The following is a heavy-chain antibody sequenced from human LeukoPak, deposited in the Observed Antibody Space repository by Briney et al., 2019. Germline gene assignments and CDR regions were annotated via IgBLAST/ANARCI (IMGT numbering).Heavy chain of an antibody. CDR1: GFPVSGSY. CDR3: ARGASSWEYTTFDI. Sequence: GGSLSLSCAASGFPVSGSYMNWVRQAPGKGLEWVSTIGESDISTFYADSVKGRFTISRDNSKNALFLQMNSLRAEDMAIYYCARGASSWEYTTFDIWGQGTIVTVSS. CDR2: IGESDIST. J-gene: IGHJ3*02. D-gene: IGHD6-6*01. V-gene: IGHV3-23*01.